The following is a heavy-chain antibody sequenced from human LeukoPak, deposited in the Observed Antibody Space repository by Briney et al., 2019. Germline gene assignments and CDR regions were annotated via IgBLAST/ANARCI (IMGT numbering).Heavy chain of an antibody. CDR1: GYTFTGYY. CDR2: INPNNGNT. Sequence: ASVKVSCKASGYTFTGYYMHWVRQAPGQGLEWMGWINPNNGNTNYAQKLQGRVTMTTDTSTSTAYMELRSLRSDDTAAYYCQLRYYYDSSGYYYKEHWGQGTLVTVSS. CDR3: QLRYYYDSSGYYYKEH. D-gene: IGHD3-22*01. J-gene: IGHJ1*01. V-gene: IGHV1-18*04.